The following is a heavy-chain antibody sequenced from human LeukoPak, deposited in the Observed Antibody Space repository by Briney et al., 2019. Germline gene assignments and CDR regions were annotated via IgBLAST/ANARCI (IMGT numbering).Heavy chain of an antibody. V-gene: IGHV3-53*01. CDR2: IYSGGST. CDR1: GFTVSSNY. J-gene: IGHJ4*02. Sequence: PGGSLRLSCAASGFTVSSNYMSWVRQAPGKRLEWVSVIYSGGSTYYADSVKGRFTISRDNSKSTLYLQMNSLRAEDTAVYYCASRVGYYDFWSGYYDYWGQGTLVTVSS. D-gene: IGHD3-3*01. CDR3: ASRVGYYDFWSGYYDY.